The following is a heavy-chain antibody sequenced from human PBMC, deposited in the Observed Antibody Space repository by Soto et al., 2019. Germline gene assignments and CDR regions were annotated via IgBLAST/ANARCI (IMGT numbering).Heavy chain of an antibody. Sequence: EVQLVESGGGLVQPGGSLRLSCAASGFTFSSYWMHWVRQAPGKGLVWVSRINSDRSSTSYADSVKGRFTISRDNAKNTLYLQMNSLRAEDSAVYYCARGEMATIWPSGYWGQGTLVTVSS. CDR2: INSDRSST. V-gene: IGHV3-74*01. CDR3: ARGEMATIWPSGY. D-gene: IGHD5-12*01. CDR1: GFTFSSYW. J-gene: IGHJ4*02.